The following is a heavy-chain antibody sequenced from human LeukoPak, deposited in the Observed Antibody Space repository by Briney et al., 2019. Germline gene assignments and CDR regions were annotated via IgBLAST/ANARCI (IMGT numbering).Heavy chain of an antibody. CDR1: GGSISANY. CDR2: IYSSGST. CDR3: ANAPSDYYGSGRYSWYFDV. V-gene: IGHV4-4*07. J-gene: IGHJ2*01. D-gene: IGHD3-10*01. Sequence: SETLSLTCTVSGGSISANYWIWMRQPAGKGLEYIGRIYSSGSTNYNPSLKSRVTMSVDTSKNQFSLKLSSVTAADTAVYSCANAPSDYYGSGRYSWYFDVWGRGTLVTVSS.